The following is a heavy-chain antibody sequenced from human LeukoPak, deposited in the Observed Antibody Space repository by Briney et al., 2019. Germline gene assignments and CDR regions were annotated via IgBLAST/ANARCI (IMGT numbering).Heavy chain of an antibody. D-gene: IGHD2-15*01. J-gene: IGHJ5*02. CDR2: SDPEDGET. CDR1: GYTLTELS. Sequence: ASVKVSCKVSGYTLTELSMHWVRQAPGKGLGWMGGSDPEDGETIYAQKFQGRVTMNEDTSTDTAYMELSSLRSEDTAVYYCATLRGECSGGSCYTHWFDPWGQGTLVTVSS. CDR3: ATLRGECSGGSCYTHWFDP. V-gene: IGHV1-24*01.